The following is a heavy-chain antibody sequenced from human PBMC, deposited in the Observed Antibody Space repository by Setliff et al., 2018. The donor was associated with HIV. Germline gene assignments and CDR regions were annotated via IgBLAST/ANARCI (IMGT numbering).Heavy chain of an antibody. J-gene: IGHJ4*02. CDR3: AKVLGGIGRGTYYYDSSSFAFDY. CDR2: ISGSGGST. D-gene: IGHD3-22*01. Sequence: GGSLRLSCAASGFTFSSYAMSWVRQAPGKGLEWVSAISGSGGSTYYADSVKGRFTISRDNSKNTLYLQMNSLRAEDTAVYYCAKVLGGIGRGTYYYDSSSFAFDYWGQGTLVTRLL. V-gene: IGHV3-23*01. CDR1: GFTFSSYA.